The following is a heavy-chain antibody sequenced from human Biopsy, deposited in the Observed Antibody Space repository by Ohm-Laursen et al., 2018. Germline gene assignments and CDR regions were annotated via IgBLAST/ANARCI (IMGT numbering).Heavy chain of an antibody. CDR2: IYSSGST. V-gene: IGHV4-4*07. Sequence: GTLSLTCTVSGGSVNSYSWSWIRQPAGKGLEWIGRIYSSGSTNYNPSLKSRVTMSVDTSKNQFSLILSSMTAADTAVYYCAREPRIAAVAYFDPWGQGTPVTVSS. J-gene: IGHJ5*02. D-gene: IGHD6-13*01. CDR1: GGSVNSYS. CDR3: AREPRIAAVAYFDP.